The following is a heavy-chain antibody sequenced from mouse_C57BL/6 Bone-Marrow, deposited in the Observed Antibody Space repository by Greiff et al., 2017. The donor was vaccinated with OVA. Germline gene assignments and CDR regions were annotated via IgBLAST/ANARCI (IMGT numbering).Heavy chain of an antibody. J-gene: IGHJ4*01. D-gene: IGHD1-1*01. V-gene: IGHV5-12*01. CDR2: ISNGGGST. CDR3: ARRGYYYGYYAMDY. CDR1: GFTFSDYY. Sequence: EVKLMESGGGLVQPGGSLKLSCAASGFTFSDYYMYWVRQTPEKRLEWVAYISNGGGSTYYPDTVKGRFTISRDNAKNTLYLQMSRLKSEDTAMYYCARRGYYYGYYAMDYWGQGTSVTVSS.